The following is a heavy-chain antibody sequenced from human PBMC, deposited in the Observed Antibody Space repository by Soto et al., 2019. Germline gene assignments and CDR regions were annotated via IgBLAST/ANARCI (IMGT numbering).Heavy chain of an antibody. Sequence: TLSLTCTVSGGSISSYYWSWIRQPAGKGLEWIGRIYTSGSTNYNPSLKSRVTMSVDTSKNQFSLKLSSVTAADTAVYYCAREKEYSSSPRGRFDPWGQGTLVTVSS. D-gene: IGHD6-13*01. J-gene: IGHJ5*02. CDR2: IYTSGST. CDR3: AREKEYSSSPRGRFDP. CDR1: GGSISSYY. V-gene: IGHV4-4*07.